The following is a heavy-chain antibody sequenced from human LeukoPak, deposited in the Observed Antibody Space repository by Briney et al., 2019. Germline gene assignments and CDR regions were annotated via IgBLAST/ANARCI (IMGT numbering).Heavy chain of an antibody. CDR1: GGSFSGYY. CDR3: ARGLEISSGYTYWGDYYYYYMDV. J-gene: IGHJ6*03. Sequence: SETLSLTCAVYGGSFSGYYRSWIRQPPGKGLEWIGEINHSGGTNYNPSLKSRVTISVDTSKNQFSLKLSSVTAADTAVYYCARGLEISSGYTYWGDYYYYYMDVWGKGTTVTVSS. D-gene: IGHD3-22*01. CDR2: INHSGGT. V-gene: IGHV4-34*01.